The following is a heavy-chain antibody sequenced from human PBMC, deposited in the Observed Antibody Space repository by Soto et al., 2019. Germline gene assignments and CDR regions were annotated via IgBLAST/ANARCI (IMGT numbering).Heavy chain of an antibody. J-gene: IGHJ4*02. CDR1: GDSISSYY. CDR3: ARGHLGITTTGTWYDFDY. V-gene: IGHV4-59*01. D-gene: IGHD2-15*01. Sequence: PSETLSLTCTVSGDSISSYYWTWIRQPPGKGLEYIGYIYYSGRTYYNPSLKSRVTISVDTSKDQFSLKLSSVTAADTAVYYCARGHLGITTTGTWYDFDYWGQGTLVTAS. CDR2: IYYSGRT.